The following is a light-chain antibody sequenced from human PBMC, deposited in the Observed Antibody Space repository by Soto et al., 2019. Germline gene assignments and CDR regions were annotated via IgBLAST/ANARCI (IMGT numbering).Light chain of an antibody. CDR3: QQYNDWPLT. CDR1: QSISSN. Sequence: EIILTQSLATLSVSPGERATLSCRASQSISSNLAWYQQKPGQIPRLLIYGASSRAAGIPARFSGSGSGTEFTLTISSLQSEDFALYYCQQYNDWPLTFGQGTKVDIK. V-gene: IGKV3-15*01. CDR2: GAS. J-gene: IGKJ1*01.